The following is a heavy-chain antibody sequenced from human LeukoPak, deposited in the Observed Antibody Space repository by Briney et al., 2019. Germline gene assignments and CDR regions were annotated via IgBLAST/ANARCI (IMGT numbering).Heavy chain of an antibody. V-gene: IGHV4-38-2*02. CDR2: IHHTGVS. J-gene: IGHJ6*03. Sequence: AETLSLTCTVSGYTFITGYDWGLVRQPPGEGLEWIGSIHHTGVSYFNPSLKSRVILSLDTSNNQFSLKLSSVTAADTAIYYFARDYIPYPMDAWGKGTTVSVPS. CDR3: ARDYIPYPMDA. CDR1: GYTFITGYD. D-gene: IGHD2-21*01.